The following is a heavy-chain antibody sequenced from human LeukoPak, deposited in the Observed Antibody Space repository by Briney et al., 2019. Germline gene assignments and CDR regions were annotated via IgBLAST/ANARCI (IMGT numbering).Heavy chain of an antibody. V-gene: IGHV4-39*01. Sequence: SETLSLTCSVSGGSISSSSHYWAWIRQPPGKGLEWIGSIYYSGSTYYNPSLKSRVTISVDTSKNQFSLKLPSVTAADTAVYYCAGTDYYYLDVWGKGTTVTISS. CDR2: IYYSGST. CDR3: AGTDYYYLDV. J-gene: IGHJ6*03. CDR1: GGSISSSSHY.